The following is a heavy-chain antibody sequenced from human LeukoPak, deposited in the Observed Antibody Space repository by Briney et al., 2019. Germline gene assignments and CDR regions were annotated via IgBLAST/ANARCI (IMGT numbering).Heavy chain of an antibody. CDR2: IYYSGST. D-gene: IGHD6-13*01. CDR3: ARHNIAAAGNWFDP. J-gene: IGHJ5*02. CDR1: GGSISSYY. Sequence: PSETLSLTCTVSGGSISSYYWSWIRQPPGKGLEWVGYIYYSGSTNYNPSLKSRVTISVDTSKNQFSLKLSSVTAADTAVYYCARHNIAAAGNWFDPWGQGTLVTVSS. V-gene: IGHV4-59*08.